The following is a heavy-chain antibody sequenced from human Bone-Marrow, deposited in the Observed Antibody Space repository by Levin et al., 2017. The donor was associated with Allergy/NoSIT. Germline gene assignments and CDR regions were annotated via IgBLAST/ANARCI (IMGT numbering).Heavy chain of an antibody. Sequence: PGGSLRLSCAASGFTFSDYYMSWIRQAPGKGLEWVSYISSSGSTIYYADSVKGRFTISRDNAKNSLYLQMNSLRAEDTAVYFCVIAGTTVTTFYYYGMDVWGQGTTVTVSS. V-gene: IGHV3-11*01. CDR1: GFTFSDYY. D-gene: IGHD4-17*01. CDR3: VIAGTTVTTFYYYGMDV. J-gene: IGHJ6*02. CDR2: ISSSGSTI.